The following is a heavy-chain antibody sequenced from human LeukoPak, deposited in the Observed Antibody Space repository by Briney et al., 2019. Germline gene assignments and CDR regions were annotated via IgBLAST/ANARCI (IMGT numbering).Heavy chain of an antibody. D-gene: IGHD3-22*01. Sequence: PSETLSLTCTVSGGSISSYYWSSIRQAARRWLGWNGFVDYSGSTNYNPSLKRRITVSVDTSKSQFSLKLSSVTAADTAVYYCASTDYYDSSGYPVPLDYWGQGTLVTVSS. J-gene: IGHJ4*02. CDR1: GGSISSYY. CDR2: VDYSGST. V-gene: IGHV4-59*08. CDR3: ASTDYYDSSGYPVPLDY.